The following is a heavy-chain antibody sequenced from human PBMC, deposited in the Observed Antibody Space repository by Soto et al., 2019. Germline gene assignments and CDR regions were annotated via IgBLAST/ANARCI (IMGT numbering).Heavy chain of an antibody. CDR2: ISGSGGTT. CDR1: GFTFSSYA. D-gene: IGHD6-13*01. V-gene: IGHV3-23*01. Sequence: EVQLLESGGGLVQPGGSLRLSCTGSGFTFSSYAMNWVRQAPGKGLECVSTISGSGGTTYYADSVKGRFTISRDNSKNTLYLQMSSLSAEDTVVYYCAKNGRAAAMYNWFDPWGQGTLVTVSS. J-gene: IGHJ5*02. CDR3: AKNGRAAAMYNWFDP.